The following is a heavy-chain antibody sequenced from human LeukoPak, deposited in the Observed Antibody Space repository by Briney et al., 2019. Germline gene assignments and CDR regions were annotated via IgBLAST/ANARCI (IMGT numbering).Heavy chain of an antibody. Sequence: PSETLSLTCAVYGGSFSGYYWSWIRQPLGKGLEWIAEINHSGSTNYDPSLKSRVTISVDTSKNQFSLKLSSVTAADTAVYYCARDTWTGPPIGYYYGMDVWGQGTTVTVSS. D-gene: IGHD3/OR15-3a*01. CDR1: GGSFSGYY. V-gene: IGHV4-34*01. CDR3: ARDTWTGPPIGYYYGMDV. J-gene: IGHJ6*02. CDR2: INHSGST.